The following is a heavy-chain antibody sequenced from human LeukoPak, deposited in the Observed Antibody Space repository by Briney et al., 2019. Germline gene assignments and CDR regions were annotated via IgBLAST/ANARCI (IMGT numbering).Heavy chain of an antibody. Sequence: SETLSLTCSVSGGSIRTYYWSWIRQPAGKGLEWIGRIYTSGNTNYNPSLKSRLTMSIDTAANHFSLRLTSVTAADTAVSFCARGSSSSGWEGFDYWGQGALVTVSS. V-gene: IGHV4-4*07. CDR3: ARGSSSSGWEGFDY. J-gene: IGHJ4*02. D-gene: IGHD6-19*01. CDR2: IYTSGNT. CDR1: GGSIRTYY.